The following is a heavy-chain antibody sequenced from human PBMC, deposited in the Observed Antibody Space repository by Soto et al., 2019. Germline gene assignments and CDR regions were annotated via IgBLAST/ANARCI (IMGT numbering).Heavy chain of an antibody. V-gene: IGHV3-64*01. J-gene: IGHJ6*03. Sequence: EVQLVESGGGLVQPGGSLRLSCAASGFTFSSYAMHWVRQAPGKGLEYVSAISSNGGSTYYANSVKGRFTISRDNSKNTRYLQMGSLGAEDMAVYYCARDVLGGRYSMDVWGQGTTVTVSS. CDR3: ARDVLGGRYSMDV. D-gene: IGHD1-26*01. CDR1: GFTFSSYA. CDR2: ISSNGGST.